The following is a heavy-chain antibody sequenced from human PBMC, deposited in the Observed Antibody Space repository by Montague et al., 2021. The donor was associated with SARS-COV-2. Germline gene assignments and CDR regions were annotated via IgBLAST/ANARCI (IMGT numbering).Heavy chain of an antibody. CDR2: IYYSGST. Sequence: SETLSLTCTVSGGSISSYYWNWIRQPPGKGLEWIGYIYYSGSTNYNPSLKSRVTISVDTSKNQFSLKLSSVTAADTAVYYCARQLWLRGDCDSGGKGTMVTDSS. J-gene: IGHJ3*02. CDR3: ARQLWLRGDCDS. V-gene: IGHV4-59*08. D-gene: IGHD5-18*01. CDR1: GGSISSYY.